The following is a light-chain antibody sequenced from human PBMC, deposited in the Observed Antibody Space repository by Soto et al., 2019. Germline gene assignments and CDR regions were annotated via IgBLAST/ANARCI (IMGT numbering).Light chain of an antibody. CDR3: QRYDSYPLT. CDR2: KAS. V-gene: IGKV1-5*03. CDR1: QSISSW. J-gene: IGKJ4*01. Sequence: DIQMTQSPSTLSASIGDRVTITCWASQSISSWLAWYQQKPGKAPKVLIYKASSLESGVPSRFSGSGSGTEFTLTISSLQPDDFATYYCQRYDSYPLTFGGGTKVEIK.